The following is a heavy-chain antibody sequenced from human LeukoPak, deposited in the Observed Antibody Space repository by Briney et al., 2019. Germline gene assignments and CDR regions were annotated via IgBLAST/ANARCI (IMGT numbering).Heavy chain of an antibody. Sequence: GASVKASCKASGYTFTSYGISWVRQAPGQGLEWMGWISAYNGNTNYAQKLQGRVTMTTDTSTSTAYMELRSLRSDDTAVYYCARDWGYSGYDAITFDYWGQGTLVTVSS. CDR2: ISAYNGNT. CDR3: ARDWGYSGYDAITFDY. J-gene: IGHJ4*02. D-gene: IGHD5-12*01. CDR1: GYTFTSYG. V-gene: IGHV1-18*01.